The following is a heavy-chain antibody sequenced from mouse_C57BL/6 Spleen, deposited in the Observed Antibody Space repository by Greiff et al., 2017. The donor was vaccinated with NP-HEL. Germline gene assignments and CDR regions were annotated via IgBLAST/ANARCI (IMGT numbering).Heavy chain of an antibody. CDR1: GYAFSSSW. Sequence: QVQLQQSGPELVKPGASVKISCKASGYAFSSSWMNWVKQRPGQGLEWIGRIYPGDGDTNYNRKFKGKATLTADKSSSTAYMQLSSLTSEDDAVYFCASDYYGMREQYYAMDDWGKGTTVTVSS. J-gene: IGHJ4*01. CDR2: IYPGDGDT. V-gene: IGHV1-82*01. CDR3: ASDYYGMREQYYAMDD. D-gene: IGHD1-1*01.